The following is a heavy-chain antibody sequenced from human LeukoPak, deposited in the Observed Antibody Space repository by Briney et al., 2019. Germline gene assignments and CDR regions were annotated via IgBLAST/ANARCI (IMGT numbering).Heavy chain of an antibody. CDR1: GFTFSSYA. Sequence: GRSLRLSCAASGFTFSSYAMHWVRQAPGKGLEWVAVISYDGSNKYYADSVKGRFTISRDNSKNALYLQMNSLRAEDTAVHYCARGAVVTHYYYYGMDVWGQGTTVTVSS. V-gene: IGHV3-30*04. D-gene: IGHD4-23*01. CDR3: ARGAVVTHYYYYGMDV. J-gene: IGHJ6*02. CDR2: ISYDGSNK.